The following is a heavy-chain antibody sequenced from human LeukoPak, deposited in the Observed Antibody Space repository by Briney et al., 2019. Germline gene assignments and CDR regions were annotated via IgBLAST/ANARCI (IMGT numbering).Heavy chain of an antibody. Sequence: GGSLRLSCAASGFTFSTFWMTWVRQAPGKGLEWVAIIEEDGSEKKYVDSVKGRFTISRDNVKNSLYLQMNSLRAEDTAVYYCARRGYSYYFDYWGQGTLDAVSS. D-gene: IGHD5-12*01. CDR1: GFTFSTFW. V-gene: IGHV3-7*01. CDR3: ARRGYSYYFDY. CDR2: IEEDGSEK. J-gene: IGHJ4*02.